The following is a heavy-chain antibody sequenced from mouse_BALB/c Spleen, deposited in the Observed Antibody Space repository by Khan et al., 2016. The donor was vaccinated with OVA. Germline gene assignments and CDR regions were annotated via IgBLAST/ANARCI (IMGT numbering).Heavy chain of an antibody. CDR1: GFTFSSYG. J-gene: IGHJ3*01. CDR2: ISNGGSYT. Sequence: EVELVESGGDLVKPGGSLNLSCEASGFTFSSYGMSWLRQTPDKRLEWVATISNGGSYTYFPDSVKGRLTFSRDNAKNTLYLQMSSLKSEDTAMYYCARHRFTTPTAWFAYWGQGTLVTVFA. V-gene: IGHV5-6*01. CDR3: ARHRFTTPTAWFAY. D-gene: IGHD1-2*01.